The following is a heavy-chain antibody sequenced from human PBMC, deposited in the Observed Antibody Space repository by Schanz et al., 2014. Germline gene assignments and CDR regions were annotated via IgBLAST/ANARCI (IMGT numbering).Heavy chain of an antibody. CDR2: INAHTGNT. V-gene: IGHV1-18*01. J-gene: IGHJ3*02. CDR3: ARVHIATYRYNSPGAFDI. D-gene: IGHD3-16*02. Sequence: QVQLVQSGAEVKKPGASVKVSCKASGYTFTSYGITWVRQAPGQGLEWMGWINAHTGNTQYAQKFQGRVNMTRDTVTTTVHLELTRRRTDDTAIYYCARVHIATYRYNSPGAFDIWGQGTRVTVSS. CDR1: GYTFTSYG.